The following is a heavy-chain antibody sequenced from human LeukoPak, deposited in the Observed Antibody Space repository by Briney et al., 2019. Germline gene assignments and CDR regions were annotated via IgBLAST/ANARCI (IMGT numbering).Heavy chain of an antibody. J-gene: IGHJ6*03. V-gene: IGHV4-34*01. D-gene: IGHD3-22*01. CDR3: ARGRYYDRYWVRYMDV. Sequence: SETLSLTCTVSGGSISSYYWSWIRQPPGKGLEWIGEINHSGSTNYNPSLKSRVTISVDTSKNQFSLKLSSVTAADTAVYYCARGRYYDRYWVRYMDVWGKGTTVTVSS. CDR2: INHSGST. CDR1: GGSISSYY.